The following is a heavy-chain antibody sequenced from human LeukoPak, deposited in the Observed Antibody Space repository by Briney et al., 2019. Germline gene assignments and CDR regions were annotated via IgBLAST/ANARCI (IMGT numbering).Heavy chain of an antibody. D-gene: IGHD3-10*01. J-gene: IGHJ3*02. CDR3: ATTRRITMIGGAFDI. V-gene: IGHV4-59*08. Sequence: SETLSLTCTVSGDSISSYYWSWIRQPPWKGLEWIGYIYYSGTTNYNPSLKSRVSISVDTSKNQFSLKLNSVTAADTAVYYCATTRRITMIGGAFDIWGQGTVVTVSS. CDR1: GDSISSYY. CDR2: IYYSGTT.